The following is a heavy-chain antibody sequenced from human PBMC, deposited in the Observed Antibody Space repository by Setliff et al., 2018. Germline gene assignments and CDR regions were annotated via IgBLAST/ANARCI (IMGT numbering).Heavy chain of an antibody. V-gene: IGHV4-61*09. CDR1: GDSISSRTYY. J-gene: IGHJ4*02. CDR2: IYTSWST. Sequence: SETLSLTCTVSGDSISSRTYYWSWIRQPAGKGLEWIGHIYTSWSTIYNPSLKSRLTISLDTSKNQFSLTLRSVIAADTAVYYCARGMRDGYRSFHYWGQGTLVTVSS. D-gene: IGHD5-12*01. CDR3: ARGMRDGYRSFHY.